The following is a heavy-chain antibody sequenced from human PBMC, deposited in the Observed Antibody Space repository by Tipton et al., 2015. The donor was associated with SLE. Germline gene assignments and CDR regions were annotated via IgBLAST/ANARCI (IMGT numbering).Heavy chain of an antibody. Sequence: SLRLSCAASGFTFSDYYMGWIRQSPGKGLEWLSYISGSGSTTRYADSVEGRFTVSRDNAQNSLYLQMNSLRAEDTAVYYCARDLSPPTSMVQGVYDYWGQGPLVTVSS. CDR3: ARDLSPPTSMVQGVYDY. J-gene: IGHJ4*02. D-gene: IGHD3-10*01. V-gene: IGHV3-11*04. CDR2: ISGSGSTT. CDR1: GFTFSDYY.